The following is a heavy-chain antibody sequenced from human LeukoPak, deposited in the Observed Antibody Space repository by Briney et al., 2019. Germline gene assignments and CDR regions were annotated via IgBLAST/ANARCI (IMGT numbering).Heavy chain of an antibody. Sequence: GRSLRLSCAASGFTFSGYGMHWVRQAPGKGLEWVTGIAYDGSRKHYADSVKGRFTTSRDNSRNTMDLQMNSLRVEGTAVYHCTRYDSSRFDPWGQGTLVIVSA. J-gene: IGHJ5*02. CDR3: TRYDSSRFDP. D-gene: IGHD3-3*01. CDR2: IAYDGSRK. CDR1: GFTFSGYG. V-gene: IGHV3-30*03.